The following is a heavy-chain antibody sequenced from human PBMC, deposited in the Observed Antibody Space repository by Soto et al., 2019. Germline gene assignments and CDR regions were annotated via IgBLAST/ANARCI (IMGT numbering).Heavy chain of an antibody. J-gene: IGHJ4*02. CDR2: MNPNSGNT. CDR3: ARGAPGGYCSGGSCPFFDY. V-gene: IGHV1-8*01. D-gene: IGHD2-15*01. CDR1: GYTFTSYD. Sequence: GASVKVSCKASGYTFTSYDINWVRQASGQGVEWMGWMNPNSGNTGYAQKFQGRVTMTRNTSINTAYMELSSLRSEDTAVYYCARGAPGGYCSGGSCPFFDYWGQGTPVTVSS.